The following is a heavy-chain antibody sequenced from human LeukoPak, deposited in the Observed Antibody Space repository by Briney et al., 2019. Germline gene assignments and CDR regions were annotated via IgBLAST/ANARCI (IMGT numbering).Heavy chain of an antibody. CDR2: LYYSGST. J-gene: IGHJ4*02. D-gene: IGHD2-2*02. V-gene: IGHV4-39*01. CDR3: ARHGSEYQLLYLDY. CDR1: GGSISSSSYH. Sequence: PSETLSLTCTVSGGSISSSSYHWGWIRQPPGKGLEWIGSLYYSGSTYYNPSLNGRVTISVDTSKNQFSLKLNSVTAADTAVYYCARHGSEYQLLYLDYWGQGTLVTVSS.